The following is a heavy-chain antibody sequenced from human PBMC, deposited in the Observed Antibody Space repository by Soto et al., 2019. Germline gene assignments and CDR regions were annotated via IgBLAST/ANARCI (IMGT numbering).Heavy chain of an antibody. V-gene: IGHV4-31*03. CDR1: GGSINIGGYY. Sequence: SSETLSLTCTVSGGSINIGGYYWSWIRQHPGKGLGWIGYIYYSGSAFYNPSLKSRVTISFDTPKNQFSLKLNSVTAADTAVYYCARNAWHFCDYWGQGTPVTVSS. CDR3: ARNAWHFCDY. CDR2: IYYSGSA. J-gene: IGHJ4*02. D-gene: IGHD3-3*02.